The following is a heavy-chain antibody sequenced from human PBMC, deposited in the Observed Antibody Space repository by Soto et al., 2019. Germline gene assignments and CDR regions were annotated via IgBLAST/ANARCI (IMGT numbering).Heavy chain of an antibody. J-gene: IGHJ4*01. Sequence: VQLVESGGGVVSPGGSLRLSCVGSGLSFRDHSMNWVRQPPGNGLQWISYISSSSENLYYADSVKGRFTVSRDNAKNTLFLQMNSLRDDDSAIYYCARLPKGSVVTGWGQGSLVTVSS. V-gene: IGHV3-48*02. CDR1: GLSFRDHS. D-gene: IGHD2-21*02. CDR2: ISSSSENL. CDR3: ARLPKGSVVTG.